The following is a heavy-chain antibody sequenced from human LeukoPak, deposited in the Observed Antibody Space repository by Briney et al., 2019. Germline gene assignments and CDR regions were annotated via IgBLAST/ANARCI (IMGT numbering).Heavy chain of an antibody. CDR3: AKGDLKRSLAS. D-gene: IGHD4-17*01. CDR2: IYSGGST. V-gene: IGHV3-53*01. J-gene: IGHJ5*01. CDR1: EFSVGSNY. Sequence: GGSLRLSCAASEFSVGSNYMTWVRQAPGKGLEWVSLIYSGGSTYYADSVKGRFTISRDNSKNTLYLQMNSLRAEDTAVYYCAKGDLKRSLASWGQGTLVIVSS.